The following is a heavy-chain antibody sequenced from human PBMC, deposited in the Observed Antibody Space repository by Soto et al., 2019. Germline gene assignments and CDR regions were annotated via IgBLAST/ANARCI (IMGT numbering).Heavy chain of an antibody. D-gene: IGHD3-22*01. CDR2: IFYNGST. CDR3: ARVGPWVPYYYDSSPYTFENWFDP. V-gene: IGHV4-39*02. Sequence: SETLSLTCTVSGGSISSISHSLFCIRQSPWHGLEWIGNIFYNGSTYYNPSLNSRVTLSIDMTNNHVSLILNSVTAADTAVYYCARVGPWVPYYYDSSPYTFENWFDPWGQGTLVTVSS. J-gene: IGHJ5*02. CDR1: GGSISSISHS.